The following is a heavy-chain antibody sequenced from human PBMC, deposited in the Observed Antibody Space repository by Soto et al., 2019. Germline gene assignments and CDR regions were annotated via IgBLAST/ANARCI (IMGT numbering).Heavy chain of an antibody. CDR2: ISSSGSTI. J-gene: IGHJ6*02. CDR3: ASILEPGYYYYGMDV. CDR1: GFTFSSYE. V-gene: IGHV3-48*03. Sequence: PGGSLRLSCAASGFTFSSYEMNWVRQAPGKGLEWVSYISSSGSTIYYADSVKGRFTISRDNAKNSLYLQMNSLRAEDTAVYYCASILEPGYYYYGMDVWGQGTTVTSP.